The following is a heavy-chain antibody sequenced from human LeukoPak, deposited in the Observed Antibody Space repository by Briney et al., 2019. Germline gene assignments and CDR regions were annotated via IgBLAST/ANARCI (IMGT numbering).Heavy chain of an antibody. D-gene: IGHD5-24*01. CDR1: GGTFSSYA. CDR3: AKDYNYVPDY. V-gene: IGHV1-69*06. J-gene: IGHJ4*02. Sequence: GASVKVSCKASGGTFSSYAISWVRQAPGQGLEWMGGIIPIFGTANYAQKFQGRVTITADKSTSTAYMELSSLRSEDTAVYYCAKDYNYVPDYWGQGTLITVSS. CDR2: IIPIFGTA.